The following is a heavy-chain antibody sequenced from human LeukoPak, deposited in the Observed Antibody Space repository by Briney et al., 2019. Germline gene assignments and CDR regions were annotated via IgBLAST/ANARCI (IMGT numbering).Heavy chain of an antibody. Sequence: GASVKVSCKASGYTFTSYDINWVRQATGQGLEWMAWMNPNSGDTGYAQKFQGRVTITRNTSINTAYMELNSLTSEDTALYYCARFGERAAKDDRLDYWGQGTLVTVSS. CDR2: MNPNSGDT. D-gene: IGHD3-16*01. V-gene: IGHV1-8*03. CDR1: GYTFTSYD. J-gene: IGHJ4*02. CDR3: ARFGERAAKDDRLDY.